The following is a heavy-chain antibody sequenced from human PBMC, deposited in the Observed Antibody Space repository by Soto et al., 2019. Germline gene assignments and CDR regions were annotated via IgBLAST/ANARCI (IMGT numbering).Heavy chain of an antibody. V-gene: IGHV3-23*01. D-gene: IGHD2-21*01. Sequence: DVQLLESGGDLVQPGGSLRLSCSASGFTFSNYDMSWVRQAPGKGLAWVSAISHSGRGTYYADSVEGRFTISRDNSKNTVYLQMNSLRVEDTALYYCARVTEEHDRASSWFDPWGQGTLVTVSS. CDR3: ARVTEEHDRASSWFDP. J-gene: IGHJ5*02. CDR1: GFTFSNYD. CDR2: ISHSGRGT.